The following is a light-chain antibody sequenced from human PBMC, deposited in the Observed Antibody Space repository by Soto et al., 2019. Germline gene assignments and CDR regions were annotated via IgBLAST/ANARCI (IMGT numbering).Light chain of an antibody. CDR2: GVS. V-gene: IGKV3-20*01. CDR3: QQYVSSWT. J-gene: IGKJ1*01. CDR1: QSVPSNF. Sequence: EIVLTQSPGTLSLSPGERATLSCRASQSVPSNFLAWYQQKPGQDPILVIYGVSRRATGIPDRFSGSGSGTDCTRTISRLEPEDFAVYYCQQYVSSWTFGQGTKVEIK.